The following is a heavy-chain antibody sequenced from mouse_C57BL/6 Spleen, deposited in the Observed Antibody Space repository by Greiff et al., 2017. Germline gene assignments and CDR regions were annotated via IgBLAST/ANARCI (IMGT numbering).Heavy chain of an antibody. CDR3: TRDHYYGSSSLSMDY. CDR2: ISSGGDYI. D-gene: IGHD1-1*01. Sequence: EVHLVESGEGLVKPGGSLKLSCAASGFTFSSYAMSWVSQTPEKRLEWVAYISSGGDYISYADTVKGRFTISRDNARNTLYLQMSSLKSEDTAMYYCTRDHYYGSSSLSMDYWGQGTSVTVSS. CDR1: GFTFSSYA. J-gene: IGHJ4*01. V-gene: IGHV5-9-1*02.